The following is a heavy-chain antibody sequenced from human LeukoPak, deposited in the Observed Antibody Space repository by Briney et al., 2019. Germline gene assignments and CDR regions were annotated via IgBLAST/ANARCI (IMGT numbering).Heavy chain of an antibody. D-gene: IGHD2-15*01. CDR3: ARDPPRIVVVVAATNYYGMDV. V-gene: IGHV1-18*01. Sequence: ASVKVSCKASGYTFTSYGISWVRQAPGQGLEWMGWISAYNGNTNYAQKLQGRVTMTTDTSTSTAYMELRSLRSDDTAVYYCARDPPRIVVVVAATNYYGMDVWGQGTTITVSS. J-gene: IGHJ6*02. CDR1: GYTFTSYG. CDR2: ISAYNGNT.